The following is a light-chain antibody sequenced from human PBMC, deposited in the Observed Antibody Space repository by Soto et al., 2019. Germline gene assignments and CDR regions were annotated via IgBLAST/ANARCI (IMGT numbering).Light chain of an antibody. CDR1: SGRIASNY. CDR2: EDN. J-gene: IGLJ3*02. V-gene: IGLV6-57*01. Sequence: NFMLTQPHSVSESPGKTVTISCTRSSGRIASNYVQWYQQRPGSSPTTVIYEDNQRSSGVPDRFSGSIDRSSNSASLTISGLQTEDEADYYCQSYDSSIWVFGGGTKLTVL. CDR3: QSYDSSIWV.